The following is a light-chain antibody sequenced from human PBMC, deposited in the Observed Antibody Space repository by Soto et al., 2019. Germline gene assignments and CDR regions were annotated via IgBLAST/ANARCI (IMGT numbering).Light chain of an antibody. CDR3: QEYLQWPPGM. J-gene: IGKJ1*01. V-gene: IGKV3-15*01. CDR1: QSLSSS. CDR2: DTS. Sequence: EIVLTQSPGTLSLSPGERATLSCRASQSLSSSYLAWYQQKPGQAPRLLIYDTSTRAPGISARFSGSGSGTEFTLTISTLQSEDFAVYYCQEYLQWPPGMFGQGTTVDMK.